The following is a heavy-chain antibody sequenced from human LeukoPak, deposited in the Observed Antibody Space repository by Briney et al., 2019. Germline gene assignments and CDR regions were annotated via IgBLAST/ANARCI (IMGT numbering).Heavy chain of an antibody. CDR2: ISGSGGST. Sequence: PGGSLRLSCAASGFTFSSYAMSWVRQALGKGLEWVSSISGSGGSTYYADSVKGRFTISRDNSKNTLYLQMNSLRAEDTAVYYCAKDLPVTEDWYFDLWGRGTLVTVSS. CDR1: GFTFSSYA. V-gene: IGHV3-23*01. CDR3: AKDLPVTEDWYFDL. J-gene: IGHJ2*01. D-gene: IGHD2-21*02.